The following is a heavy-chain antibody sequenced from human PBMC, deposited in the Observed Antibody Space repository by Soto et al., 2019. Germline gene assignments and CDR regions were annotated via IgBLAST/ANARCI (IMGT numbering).Heavy chain of an antibody. V-gene: IGHV4-61*01. CDR2: VHFSGST. CDR1: GVSVSSGSYY. Sequence: KTSETLSLTCAVSGVSVSSGSYYWSWIRQPPGKGLEWIGYVHFSGSTNYNPSLKSRVTVSVDTSKNQFSLKLTSVTAADTAVYYCARERTDDYNFDYWGQGTLVTVSS. CDR3: ARERTDDYNFDY. J-gene: IGHJ4*02. D-gene: IGHD4-4*01.